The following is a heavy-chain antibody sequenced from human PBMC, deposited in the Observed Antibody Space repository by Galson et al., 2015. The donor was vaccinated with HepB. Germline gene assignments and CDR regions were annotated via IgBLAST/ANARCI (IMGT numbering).Heavy chain of an antibody. CDR2: LNSDSSYI. D-gene: IGHD2-8*02. CDR3: ARGKTGAGLLSPFDW. Sequence: SLRLSCAASRFTFSSYTMNWVRQAPGKGLEWVSSLNSDSSYIHYADSVKGRFTISRDNAENSLYLQMNNLRVEDTAIYYCARGKTGAGLLSPFDWWGQGTQVTVSS. CDR1: RFTFSSYT. J-gene: IGHJ4*02. V-gene: IGHV3-21*01.